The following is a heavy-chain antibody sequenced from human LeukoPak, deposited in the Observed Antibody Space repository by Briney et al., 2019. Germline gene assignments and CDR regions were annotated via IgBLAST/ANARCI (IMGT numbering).Heavy chain of an antibody. CDR1: GASISSSDYY. CDR3: ARHVISDYFY. Sequence: SETLSLTCTVSGASISSSDYYWGWIRQPPGKGLEWIGSINYSESTYYNPSLKSRVTLSVDTSKNQFSLKVSSVTAADTAVYYCARHVISDYFYWSQGTLVTVSS. J-gene: IGHJ4*02. V-gene: IGHV4-39*01. CDR2: INYSEST. D-gene: IGHD2/OR15-2a*01.